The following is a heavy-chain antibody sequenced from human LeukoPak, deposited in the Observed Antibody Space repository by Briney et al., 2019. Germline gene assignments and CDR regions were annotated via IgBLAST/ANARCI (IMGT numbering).Heavy chain of an antibody. CDR2: IRSKAYGGTT. V-gene: IGHV3-49*04. D-gene: IGHD6-19*01. J-gene: IGHJ4*02. CDR1: GFTFDDYI. CDR3: ARASQWLAFDY. Sequence: PGGSLRLSCTASGFTFDDYIMNWVRQAPGKGLEWVGFIRSKAYGGTTEYAASVKGRFIISRDDSKSIAYLQMNSLRAEDTAVYFCARASQWLAFDYWGQGTLVTVSS.